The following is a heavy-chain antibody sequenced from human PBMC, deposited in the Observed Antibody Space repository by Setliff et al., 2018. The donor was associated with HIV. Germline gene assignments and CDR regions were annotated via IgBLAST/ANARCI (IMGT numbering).Heavy chain of an antibody. V-gene: IGHV3-74*01. J-gene: IGHJ6*03. D-gene: IGHD2-15*01. CDR2: MNTDGSST. CDR3: AKAFGYCSGGSCPVLMDV. Sequence: PGGSLRLSCAASGFTFSSYWMHWVRQAPGKGLVWVFGMNTDGSSTRYADSVKGRFTISRDNSENSLYLQMNSLRPEDTAVYYCAKAFGYCSGGSCPVLMDVWGKGTTVTVSS. CDR1: GFTFSSYW.